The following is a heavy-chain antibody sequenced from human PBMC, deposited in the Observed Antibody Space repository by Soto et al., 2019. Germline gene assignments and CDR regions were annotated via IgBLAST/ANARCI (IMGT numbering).Heavy chain of an antibody. CDR3: ARDLSSSWFYYYYGMDV. D-gene: IGHD6-13*01. CDR2: INHSGST. Sequence: QVQLQQWGAGLLKPSETLSLTCAVYGGSFSGYYWSGIRQPPGKGLEWIGEINHSGSTNYNPSLKSRVTISVDTSKNQFSLKLSSVTAADTAVYYCARDLSSSWFYYYYGMDVWGQGTTVTVSS. J-gene: IGHJ6*02. V-gene: IGHV4-34*01. CDR1: GGSFSGYY.